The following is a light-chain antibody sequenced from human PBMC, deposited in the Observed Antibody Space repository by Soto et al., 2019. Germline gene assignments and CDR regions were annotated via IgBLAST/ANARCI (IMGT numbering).Light chain of an antibody. CDR1: QSIGKY. V-gene: IGKV1-39*01. J-gene: IGKJ1*01. CDR2: GAS. Sequence: DIQMTQSPSILSASVGDRVTITCRASQSIGKYLNWYQQIPGKAPKLLIYGASTLQRGVPSRFSGSGSGTDFALTVSSLQHEDFASYYCQQSSTTPRTFGQGTKVDVK. CDR3: QQSSTTPRT.